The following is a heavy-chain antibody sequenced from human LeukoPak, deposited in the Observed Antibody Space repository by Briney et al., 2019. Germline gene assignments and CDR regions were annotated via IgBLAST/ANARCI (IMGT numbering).Heavy chain of an antibody. J-gene: IGHJ3*02. D-gene: IGHD6-6*01. CDR1: GGSFIDYY. CDR3: ARHWISSSADAFDI. CDR2: INHSGNT. V-gene: IGHV4-34*01. Sequence: SETLSLTCLVYGGSFIDYYWGWIRQPPGRGLGWVGGINHSGNTIYNPSLKSRVTISVDTSKNQFSLKLSSVTAADRAVYYCARHWISSSADAFDIWGQGTMDTVSS.